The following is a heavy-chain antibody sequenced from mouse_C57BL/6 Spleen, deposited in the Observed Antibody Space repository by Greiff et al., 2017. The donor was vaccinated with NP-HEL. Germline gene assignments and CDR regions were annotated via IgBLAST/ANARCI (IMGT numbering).Heavy chain of an antibody. J-gene: IGHJ3*01. Sequence: VQGVESGPGLVAPSQSLSITCTVSGFSLTSYGVDWVRQSPGKGLEWLGVIWGVGSTNYNSALKSRLSISKDNSKSQVFLKMNSLQTDDTAMYYCASEYGSSRFAYWGQGTLVTVSA. CDR2: IWGVGST. V-gene: IGHV2-6*01. CDR3: ASEYGSSRFAY. CDR1: GFSLTSYG. D-gene: IGHD1-1*01.